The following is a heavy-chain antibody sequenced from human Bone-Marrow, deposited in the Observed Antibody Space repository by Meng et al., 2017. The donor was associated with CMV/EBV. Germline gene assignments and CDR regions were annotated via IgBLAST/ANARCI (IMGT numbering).Heavy chain of an antibody. CDR2: IRYDGKSE. J-gene: IGHJ4*02. CDR3: AKRSTKILTTIWGIDY. Sequence: GESLKISCAASGFTFNTYDMHWVRQAPGKGLGWVAFIRYDGKSEYYAESVKGRFTISRDNSNNTLYVQMDSLRPEDTAIYYCAKRSTKILTTIWGIDYWGQGTLVTVSS. CDR1: GFTFNTYD. V-gene: IGHV3-30*02. D-gene: IGHD3-16*01.